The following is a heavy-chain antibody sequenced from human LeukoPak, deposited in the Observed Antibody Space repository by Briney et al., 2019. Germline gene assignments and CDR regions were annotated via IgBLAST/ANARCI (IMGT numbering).Heavy chain of an antibody. CDR2: INHSGST. J-gene: IGHJ4*02. D-gene: IGHD4-23*01. V-gene: IGHV4-34*01. Sequence: SETLSLTCAVYGGSFSGYYWSWIRQPPGKGLEWIWEINHSGSTNYNPSLKSRVTISVDTSKHQFSLKLSSVTAADTAVYYCARGRRLYPLYYFDYWGQGTLVTVSS. CDR1: GGSFSGYY. CDR3: ARGRRLYPLYYFDY.